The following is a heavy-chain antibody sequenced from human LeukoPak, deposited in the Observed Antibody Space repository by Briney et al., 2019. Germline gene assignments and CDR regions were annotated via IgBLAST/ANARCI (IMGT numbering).Heavy chain of an antibody. D-gene: IGHD1-26*01. CDR1: GFTFSSYG. J-gene: IGHJ4*02. V-gene: IGHV3-23*01. Sequence: GGSLRLSCAASGFTFSSYGMSWVRQAPGKGLEWVSAISGSGGSTYYADSVKGWFTISRDNSKNTLYLQMNSLRAEDTAVYYCAKSLGRSVVGATLWGLDYWGQGTLVTVSS. CDR3: AKSLGRSVVGATLWGLDY. CDR2: ISGSGGST.